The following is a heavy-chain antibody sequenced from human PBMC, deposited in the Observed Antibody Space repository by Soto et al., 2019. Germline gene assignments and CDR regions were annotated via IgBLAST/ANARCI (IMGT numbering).Heavy chain of an antibody. V-gene: IGHV1-69*06. Sequence: QVQLVQSGAEVKKPGSSVKVSCTASGGTFSSYAISWVRQAPGQGLEWMGGIIPIFGTANYAQKFQGRVTITADKSTSTADMELSIRRSVDTAVYYCAIVGDYDFWSGYYKGNWFDPWGQGTLVTVSS. CDR2: IIPIFGTA. D-gene: IGHD3-3*01. CDR3: AIVGDYDFWSGYYKGNWFDP. J-gene: IGHJ5*02. CDR1: GGTFSSYA.